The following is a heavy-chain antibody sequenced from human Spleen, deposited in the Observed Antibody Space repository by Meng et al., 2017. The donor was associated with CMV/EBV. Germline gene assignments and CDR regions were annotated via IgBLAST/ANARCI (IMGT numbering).Heavy chain of an antibody. CDR3: ATVGGDGWFDP. V-gene: IGHV4-4*02. D-gene: IGHD2-21*02. CDR1: RDSISSRVW. J-gene: IGHJ5*02. CDR2: IYYSGKT. Sequence: LSCGVSRDSISSRVWWNWVRQPPGKGLEWIGEIYYSGKTNYNPSLKSRVTMSVDKSKNQFSLKLSSVTAADTAVYYCATVGGDGWFDPWGQGTLVTVSS.